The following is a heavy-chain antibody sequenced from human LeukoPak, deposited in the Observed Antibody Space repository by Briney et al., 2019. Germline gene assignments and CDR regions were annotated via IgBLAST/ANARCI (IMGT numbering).Heavy chain of an antibody. V-gene: IGHV5-51*01. J-gene: IGHJ4*02. CDR3: ARTYYYGSGSYYHFDY. CDR2: IYPGDSAT. Sequence: GESLKISCKGSGYSFTSYWIGWVRQMPGKGLEWMGIIYPGDSATRYSPSFQGQVTISADKSISTAYLQWSSLKASDTAMYYCARTYYYGSGSYYHFDYWGQGTLVTVSS. CDR1: GYSFTSYW. D-gene: IGHD3-10*01.